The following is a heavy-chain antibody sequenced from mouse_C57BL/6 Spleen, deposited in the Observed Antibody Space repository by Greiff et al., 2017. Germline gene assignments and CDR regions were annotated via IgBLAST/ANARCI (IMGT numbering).Heavy chain of an antibody. CDR2: FYPGSGST. CDR3: ARSRDYGYYYAMDY. D-gene: IGHD2-4*01. Sequence: VQLQQPGAELVKPGASVKMSCKASGYTFTSYWITWVKQRPGQGLEWIGDFYPGSGSTNYNEKFKSKATLTVDTSSSTAYLQLSSLTSEDSAVYYCARSRDYGYYYAMDYWGQGTSVTVSS. J-gene: IGHJ4*01. CDR1: GYTFTSYW. V-gene: IGHV1-55*01.